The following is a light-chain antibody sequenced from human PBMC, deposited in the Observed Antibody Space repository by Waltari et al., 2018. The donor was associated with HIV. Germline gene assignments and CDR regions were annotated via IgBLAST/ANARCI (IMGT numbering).Light chain of an antibody. CDR3: AGWDESLSGVI. CDR1: SSNIGTNN. Sequence: QSVLTQPPSTSGTPGQKVTISCSGSSSNIGTNNVYWYQKLPGTAPKLLIYKNDQRPSGVPDLFSGSKSGASAYLAIIGLRSGDEGDYYCAGWDESLSGVIFGGGTKLSVL. V-gene: IGLV1-47*01. CDR2: KND. J-gene: IGLJ2*01.